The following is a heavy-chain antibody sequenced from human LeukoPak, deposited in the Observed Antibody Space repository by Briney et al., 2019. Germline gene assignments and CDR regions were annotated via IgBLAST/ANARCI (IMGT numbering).Heavy chain of an antibody. J-gene: IGHJ5*02. V-gene: IGHV4-59*01. CDR3: ARSEGVPAATEVDWFDP. D-gene: IGHD2-2*01. CDR1: GGSISSYY. CDR2: IYYSGST. Sequence: SETLSLTCTVSGGSISSYYWSWIRQPPGKGLEWIGYIYYSGSTNYNPSLKSRVTISVDASKNQFSLKLSSVTAADTAVYYCARSEGVPAATEVDWFDPWGQGTLVTVSS.